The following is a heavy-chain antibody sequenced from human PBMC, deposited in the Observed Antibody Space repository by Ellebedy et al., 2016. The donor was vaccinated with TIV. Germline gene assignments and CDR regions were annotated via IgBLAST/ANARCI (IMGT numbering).Heavy chain of an antibody. D-gene: IGHD2-2*01. CDR3: TRDPGSTRIYYYYGMDV. Sequence: GGSLRLSCAGSGFNFSDYYMSWVRQAPGKGLEWLAYITSSGDIKYYTDSMKGRFTISGDNANSSLHLQMNRLRAEDTAVYYCTRDPGSTRIYYYYGMDVWGQGTTVTVSS. CDR2: ITSSGDIK. V-gene: IGHV3-11*01. CDR1: GFNFSDYY. J-gene: IGHJ6*02.